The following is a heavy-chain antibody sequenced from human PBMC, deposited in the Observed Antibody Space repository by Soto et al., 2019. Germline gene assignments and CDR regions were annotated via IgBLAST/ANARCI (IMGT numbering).Heavy chain of an antibody. D-gene: IGHD1-26*01. J-gene: IGHJ6*02. CDR1: GYSFSDYF. V-gene: IGHV1-2*02. CDR2: INPKTAAT. CDR3: ARIKWGLNYYNGMDV. Sequence: ASVKVSCKPSGYSFSDYFIQWVRQAPGQGLEWVAWINPKTAATNYAKKFQGRVSLTWDTSSTTAYMELTRLRPDDTAVYYCARIKWGLNYYNGMDVWGQGPTVTVPS.